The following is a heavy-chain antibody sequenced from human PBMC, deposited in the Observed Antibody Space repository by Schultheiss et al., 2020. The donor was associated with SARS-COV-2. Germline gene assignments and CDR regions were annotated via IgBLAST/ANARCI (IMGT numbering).Heavy chain of an antibody. CDR1: GFTVSSNY. D-gene: IGHD3-22*01. CDR3: ARWGSSGFRNAFDI. CDR2: IYSGGST. J-gene: IGHJ3*02. Sequence: GGSLRLSCAASGFTVSSNYMSWVRQAPGKGLEWVSVIYSGGSTYYADSVKGRFTISRHNSKNTLYLQMNSLRAEDTAVYYCARWGSSGFRNAFDIWGQGTMVNVSS. V-gene: IGHV3-53*04.